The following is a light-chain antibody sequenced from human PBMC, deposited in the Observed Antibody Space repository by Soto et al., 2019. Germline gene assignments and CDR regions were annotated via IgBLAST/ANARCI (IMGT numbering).Light chain of an antibody. Sequence: LTQLPGTLSFSPGETATLSCRASHGITTNYLAWYQHKIGRPPRLLIAGASSRAAGVPDRFSGSGSGTDFTLTISRLEPADSATYYCHQYGSSPGTFGQGTKVEVK. J-gene: IGKJ1*01. CDR3: HQYGSSPGT. V-gene: IGKV3-20*01. CDR2: GAS. CDR1: HGITTNY.